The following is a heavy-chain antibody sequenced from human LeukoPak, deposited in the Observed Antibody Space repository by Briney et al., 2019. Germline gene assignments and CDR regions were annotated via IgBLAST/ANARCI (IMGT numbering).Heavy chain of an antibody. CDR2: IKSKTDGGTT. Sequence: GGSLRLSCAASGFSFRNAWMNWVRQAPGKGLEWVGRIKSKTDGGTTDYAAPVKGRFSTSRDDSKNTLYLQMNSLKTEDTAVYYCTRGGYYGDFDYWGQGTLVTVSS. V-gene: IGHV3-15*01. CDR3: TRGGYYGDFDY. J-gene: IGHJ4*02. CDR1: GFSFRNAW. D-gene: IGHD1-26*01.